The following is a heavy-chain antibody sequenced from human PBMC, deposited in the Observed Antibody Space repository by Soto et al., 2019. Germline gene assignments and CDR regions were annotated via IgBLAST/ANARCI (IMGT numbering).Heavy chain of an antibody. CDR3: ARSVGAALSDY. V-gene: IGHV1-3*01. Sequence: ASVKVSCKASGYTFTSYSMYWVRQAPGQRLEWLGWINAGNGNTKYSQKFQGRVTITRDTSASTAYMKLSSLRSEDTAVYYCARSVGAALSDYWGQGTLVTVSS. J-gene: IGHJ4*02. CDR2: INAGNGNT. D-gene: IGHD1-26*01. CDR1: GYTFTSYS.